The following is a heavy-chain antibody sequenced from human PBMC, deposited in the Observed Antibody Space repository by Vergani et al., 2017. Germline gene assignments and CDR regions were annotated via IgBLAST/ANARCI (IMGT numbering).Heavy chain of an antibody. D-gene: IGHD2-8*01. V-gene: IGHV3-33*08. CDR3: ARAGDIVLMVYDNTNYGMDV. CDR1: GFTFSSYA. Sequence: QVQLVESGGGVVQPGRSLRLSCAASGFTFSSYAMHWVRQAPGKGLEWVAVIWYDGSNKYYADSVKGRFTISRDNSKNTLYLQMNSLRAEDTAVYYCARAGDIVLMVYDNTNYGMDVWGQGTTVTVSS. CDR2: IWYDGSNK. J-gene: IGHJ6*02.